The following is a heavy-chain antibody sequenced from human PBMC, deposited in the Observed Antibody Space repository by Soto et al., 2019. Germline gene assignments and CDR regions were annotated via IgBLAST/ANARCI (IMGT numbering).Heavy chain of an antibody. D-gene: IGHD3-10*01. CDR1: GYTFTGYY. CDR2: INPNSGGK. J-gene: IGHJ3*02. CDR3: ARAGADYYGSGSYFRGGDGAFDI. Sequence: ASVKVSCKASGYTFTGYYMHWVRQAPGQGLEWMGWINPNSGGKNYAQKFQGWVTMTRDMSISKAYMELSRLRSDDTAVYYGARAGADYYGSGSYFRGGDGAFDIWGQGTMVTVSS. V-gene: IGHV1-2*04.